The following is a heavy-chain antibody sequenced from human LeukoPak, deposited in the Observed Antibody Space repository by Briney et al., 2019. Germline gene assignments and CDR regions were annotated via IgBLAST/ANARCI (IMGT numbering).Heavy chain of an antibody. CDR2: IYYSGST. CDR1: GGSISDYY. V-gene: IGHV4-59*08. D-gene: IGHD1-26*01. CDR3: ARGPRSKHGLVGATGEYFDY. J-gene: IGHJ4*02. Sequence: SETLSLTCTVSGGSISDYYWNWIRQPPGKGLEWIGYIYYSGSTNYNPSLKSRATISVDTSKNQFSLNLSSVTAADTAVYYCARGPRSKHGLVGATGEYFDYWGQGTLVTVSS.